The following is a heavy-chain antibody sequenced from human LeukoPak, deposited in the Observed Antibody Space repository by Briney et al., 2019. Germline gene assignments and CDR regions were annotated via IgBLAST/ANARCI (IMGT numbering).Heavy chain of an antibody. CDR3: ARDSGYCSGGSCSYDGPDYGMDV. V-gene: IGHV3-21*01. CDR1: GFTFSSYS. D-gene: IGHD2-15*01. CDR2: ISSSSYI. Sequence: GGSLRLSCAASGFTFSSYSMNWVRQAPGKGLGWVSSISSSSYIYYADSVKGRFTISRDNAKNSLYLQMNSLRAEDTAVYYCARDSGYCSGGSCSYDGPDYGMDVWGQGTTVTVSS. J-gene: IGHJ6*02.